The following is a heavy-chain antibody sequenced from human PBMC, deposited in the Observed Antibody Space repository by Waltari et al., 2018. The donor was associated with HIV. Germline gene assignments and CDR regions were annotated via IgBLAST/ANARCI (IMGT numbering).Heavy chain of an antibody. CDR2: INQYGTEE. D-gene: IGHD6-25*01. Sequence: EVYLVESGGGLVQPGESLTLSCAASEFTFRDIWMTWVRQGPGKGLEWVANINQYGTEEFYVDSVKGRFTIYRDNARNSLYLEMTNLRADDTAVYYCARGAASFDLWGQGTLVTVSS. J-gene: IGHJ4*02. CDR3: ARGAASFDL. CDR1: EFTFRDIW. V-gene: IGHV3-7*01.